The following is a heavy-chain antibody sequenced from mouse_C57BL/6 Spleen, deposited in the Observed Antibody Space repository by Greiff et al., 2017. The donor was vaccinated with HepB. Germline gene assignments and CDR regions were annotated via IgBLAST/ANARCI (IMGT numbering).Heavy chain of an antibody. D-gene: IGHD2-3*01. V-gene: IGHV5-16*01. CDR1: GFTFSDYY. CDR3: ARLGGWLLRYFDV. CDR2: INYDGSST. Sequence: EVQRVESEGGLVQPGSSMKLSCTASGFTFSDYYMAWVRQVPEKGLEWVANINYDGSSTYYLDSLKSRFIISRDNAKNILYLQMSSLKSEDTATYYCARLGGWLLRYFDVWGTVTTVTVAS. J-gene: IGHJ1*03.